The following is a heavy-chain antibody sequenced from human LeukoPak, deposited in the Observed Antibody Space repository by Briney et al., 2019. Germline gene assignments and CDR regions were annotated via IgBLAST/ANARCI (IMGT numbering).Heavy chain of an antibody. V-gene: IGHV4-4*02. D-gene: IGHD3-10*01. CDR3: ARGGDYYGSGRNWFDP. CDR2: IYHSGST. Sequence: SGTLSLTCAVSGGSISSSNWWSWVRQPPGKGLEWIGEIYHSGSTNYNPSLKSRVTISVDKSKNQFSLKLTSVTAADTAVYYCARGGDYYGSGRNWFDPWGQGTLVTVSS. CDR1: GGSISSSNW. J-gene: IGHJ5*02.